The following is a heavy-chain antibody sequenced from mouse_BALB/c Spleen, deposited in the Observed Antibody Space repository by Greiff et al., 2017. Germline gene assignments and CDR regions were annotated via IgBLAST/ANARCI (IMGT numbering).Heavy chain of an antibody. V-gene: IGHV1-15*01. CDR2: IDPETGGT. CDR3: TRGHFDY. Sequence: VQLQQSGAELVRPGASVTLSCKASGYTFTDYEMHWVKQTPVHGLEWIGAIDPETGGTAYNQKFKGKATLTADKSSSTAYMELRSLTSEVSAVYYCTRGHFDYWGQGTTLTVSS. CDR1: GYTFTDYE. J-gene: IGHJ2*01.